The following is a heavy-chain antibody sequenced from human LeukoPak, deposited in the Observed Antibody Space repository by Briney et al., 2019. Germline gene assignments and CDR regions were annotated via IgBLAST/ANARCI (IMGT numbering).Heavy chain of an antibody. CDR2: IGSSGSTI. Sequence: GGSLRLSCAASGFTFSSYEMNWVRQAPGKGLEWVSYIGSSGSTIYYADSVKGRFTISRDNAKNSVYLEMNSLRAEDTAVYYCARDPYSGGYGSYYYYYMDVWGKGTTVTISS. CDR3: ARDPYSGGYGSYYYYYMDV. V-gene: IGHV3-48*03. D-gene: IGHD1-26*01. J-gene: IGHJ6*03. CDR1: GFTFSSYE.